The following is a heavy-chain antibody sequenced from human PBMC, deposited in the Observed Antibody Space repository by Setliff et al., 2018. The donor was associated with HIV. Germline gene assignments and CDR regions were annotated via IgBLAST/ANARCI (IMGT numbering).Heavy chain of an antibody. J-gene: IGHJ4*02. D-gene: IGHD6-13*01. CDR1: GGSISSGGYY. Sequence: LSLTCTVSGGSISSGGYYWNWIRQHPGKGLEWIGYIYYSGSTYYNPSLKSRVTISVDTSKNQFSLKLSSVTAADTAVYYCARDTRIAATGTYYFDYWGQGTLVTVS. V-gene: IGHV4-31*03. CDR3: ARDTRIAATGTYYFDY. CDR2: IYYSGST.